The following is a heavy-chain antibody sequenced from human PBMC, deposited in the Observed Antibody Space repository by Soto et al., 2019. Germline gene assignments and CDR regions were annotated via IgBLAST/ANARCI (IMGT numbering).Heavy chain of an antibody. CDR3: AKAPPYYYDSSGFHLFYFDY. V-gene: IGHV3-23*01. CDR1: GFTFSSYA. CDR2: ISGSGGST. Sequence: PGGSLRLSCAASGFTFSSYAMSWVRQAPGKGLEWVSAISGSGGSTYYADSVKGRFTISRDNSKNTLYLQMNSLRAEDTAVYYWAKAPPYYYDSSGFHLFYFDYWGQGTLVTVSS. D-gene: IGHD3-22*01. J-gene: IGHJ4*02.